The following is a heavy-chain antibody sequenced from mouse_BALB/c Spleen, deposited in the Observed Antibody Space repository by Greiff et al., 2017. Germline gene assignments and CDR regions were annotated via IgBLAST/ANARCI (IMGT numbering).Heavy chain of an antibody. CDR3: ARRPDDY. CDR1: GFTFSSYA. CDR2: ISSGGSYT. V-gene: IGHV5-9-3*01. J-gene: IGHJ2*01. Sequence: EVKLEESGGGLVKPGGSLKLSCAASGFTFSSYAMSWVRQTPEKRLEWVATISSGGSYTYYPDSVKGRFTISRDNAKNTLYLQMSSLRSEDTAMYYCARRPDDYWGQGTTLTVSS.